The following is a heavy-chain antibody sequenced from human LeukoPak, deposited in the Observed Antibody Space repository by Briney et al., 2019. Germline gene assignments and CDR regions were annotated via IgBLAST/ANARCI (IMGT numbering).Heavy chain of an antibody. D-gene: IGHD3-3*01. CDR1: GFTFSSYS. CDR3: ARGSRYYDFWSGYNWFDP. CDR2: ISSSSSYI. V-gene: IGHV3-21*01. J-gene: IGHJ5*02. Sequence: PGGSLRLSCAASGFTFSSYSMNWVRQAPGKGLEWVSSISSSSSYICYADSVKGRFTISRDNAKNSLYLQMNSLRAEDTAVYYCARGSRYYDFWSGYNWFDPWGQGTLVTVSS.